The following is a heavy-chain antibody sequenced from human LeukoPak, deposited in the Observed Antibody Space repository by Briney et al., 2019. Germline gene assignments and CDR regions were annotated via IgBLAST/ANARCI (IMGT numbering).Heavy chain of an antibody. CDR3: AKDLLGITTGRYVYFDS. D-gene: IGHD2-8*02. J-gene: IGHJ4*02. CDR2: ISSSGSGGNT. CDR1: GFTFSTYA. V-gene: IGHV3-23*01. Sequence: GGSLRLSCAASGFTFSTYAMSWARQAPGKGLEWVSGISSSGSGGNTYYADSVKGRFTISRDSSKNTLFLQMNTLRAEDTAVYYCAKDLLGITTGRYVYFDSWGQGALVTVSS.